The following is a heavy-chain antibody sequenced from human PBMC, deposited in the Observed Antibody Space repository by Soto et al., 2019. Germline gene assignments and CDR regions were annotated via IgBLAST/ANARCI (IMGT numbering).Heavy chain of an antibody. J-gene: IGHJ5*02. Sequence: PGGSLRLSCAASGFTFSSYAMSWVRQAPGKGLEWVSAISGSGGSTYYADSVKGRFTISRDNSKNTLYLQMNSLRAEDTAVYYCLCGPDRGINWFDPWGQGTLVTVSS. V-gene: IGHV3-23*01. CDR2: ISGSGGST. CDR3: LCGPDRGINWFDP. D-gene: IGHD3-10*01. CDR1: GFTFSSYA.